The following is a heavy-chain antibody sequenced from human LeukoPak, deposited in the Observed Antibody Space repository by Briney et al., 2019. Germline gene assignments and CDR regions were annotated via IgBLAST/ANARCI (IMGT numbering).Heavy chain of an antibody. J-gene: IGHJ4*02. Sequence: SETLSLTCAVYGGSFSGYYWSWIRQPPGKGLEWIGEINHSGSTNYNPSLKSRVTISVDTSKNQFSLKLSSVTATDTAVYYCARPGYSSSWTPVYWGQGTLVTVSS. V-gene: IGHV4-34*01. CDR2: INHSGST. CDR3: ARPGYSSSWTPVY. CDR1: GGSFSGYY. D-gene: IGHD6-13*01.